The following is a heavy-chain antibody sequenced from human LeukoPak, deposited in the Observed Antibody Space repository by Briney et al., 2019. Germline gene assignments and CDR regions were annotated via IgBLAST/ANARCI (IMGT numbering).Heavy chain of an antibody. V-gene: IGHV4-4*07. J-gene: IGHJ4*02. CDR3: AGDEAGSGYIHY. D-gene: IGHD3-22*01. Sequence: PSETLSLTCTVSGGSISDYYWSWIRQPAGKGLEWIGRIYISGTTNYNPSLMSRITMSLDTSKNQLSLRLSSVTAADTAVYYCAGDEAGSGYIHYWGQGTLITVSS. CDR2: IYISGTT. CDR1: GGSISDYY.